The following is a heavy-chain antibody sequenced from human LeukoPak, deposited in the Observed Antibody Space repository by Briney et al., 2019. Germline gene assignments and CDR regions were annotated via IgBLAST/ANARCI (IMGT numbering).Heavy chain of an antibody. D-gene: IGHD3-22*01. J-gene: IGHJ4*02. Sequence: PGGSLRLSCAASGFTFSSYGMHWVRQAPGKGLEWGAFIRYDGSNKYYADSVKGRFTISRDNSKNTLYLQMNSLRAEDTAVYYCAKSFLLYYYDSSGYSYFDYWGQGTLVTVSS. V-gene: IGHV3-30*02. CDR3: AKSFLLYYYDSSGYSYFDY. CDR1: GFTFSSYG. CDR2: IRYDGSNK.